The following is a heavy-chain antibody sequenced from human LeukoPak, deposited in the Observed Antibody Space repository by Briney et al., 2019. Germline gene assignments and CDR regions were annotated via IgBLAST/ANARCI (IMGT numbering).Heavy chain of an antibody. CDR1: VYTFTSYD. CDR3: ARGDSSGYYNFDY. Sequence: ASVKVSCKASVYTFTSYDINWVRQATGQGLEWMGWMNPNSGNTGYAQKFQGRVTITRSTSISTAYMELSSLRSEDTAMYYCARGDSSGYYNFDYWGQGTLVTVSS. D-gene: IGHD3-22*01. J-gene: IGHJ4*02. CDR2: MNPNSGNT. V-gene: IGHV1-8*03.